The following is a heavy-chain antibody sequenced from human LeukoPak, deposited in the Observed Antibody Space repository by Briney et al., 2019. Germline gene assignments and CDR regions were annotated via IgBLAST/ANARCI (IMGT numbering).Heavy chain of an antibody. CDR3: ARRAASSWYARSASSWFDP. D-gene: IGHD6-13*01. V-gene: IGHV1-18*01. CDR1: GYTFTSYG. Sequence: ASVKVSCKASGYTFTSYGISWVRQAPGQGLEWMGWISAYNGNTNYAQKLQGRVTITADESTSTAYMELSSLRSEDTAVYYCARRAASSWYARSASSWFDPWGQGTLVTVSS. CDR2: ISAYNGNT. J-gene: IGHJ5*02.